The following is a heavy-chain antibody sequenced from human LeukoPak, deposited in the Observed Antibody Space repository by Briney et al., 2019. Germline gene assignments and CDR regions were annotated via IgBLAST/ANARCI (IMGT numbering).Heavy chain of an antibody. CDR3: AKDGYRDTGD. J-gene: IGHJ4*02. CDR1: GFTFSSYG. V-gene: IGHV3-30*18. D-gene: IGHD5-12*01. CDR2: ISYDGSNK. Sequence: GWSLRLSCAASGFTFSSYGMHWVRQAPGKGLEWVAVISYDGSNKYYADSVKGRFTISRDNSKNTLYLQMNSLRAEDTAVYYCAKDGYRDTGDWGQGTLVTVSS.